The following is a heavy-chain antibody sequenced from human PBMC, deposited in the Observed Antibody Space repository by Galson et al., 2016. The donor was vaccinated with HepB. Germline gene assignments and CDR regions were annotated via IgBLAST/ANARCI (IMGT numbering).Heavy chain of an antibody. J-gene: IGHJ5*02. Sequence: SLRLSCAAAGFTFNNYAMHWVRQAPGKGLEWVSVIGGSGGGTYYADSVKGRFTISRDNSKNTLYLQLNSLRAEDTAIYYCTKDQLMVIVPPAGNWFDPWGQGTLVTVSS. CDR1: GFTFNNYA. CDR3: TKDQLMVIVPPAGNWFDP. V-gene: IGHV3-23*01. D-gene: IGHD2-2*01. CDR2: IGGSGGGT.